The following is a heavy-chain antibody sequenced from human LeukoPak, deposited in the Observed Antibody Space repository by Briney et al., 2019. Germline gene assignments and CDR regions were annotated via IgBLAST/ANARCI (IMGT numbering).Heavy chain of an antibody. V-gene: IGHV4-38-2*02. D-gene: IGHD5-18*01. CDR2: IYTSGST. Sequence: PSETLSLTCAVSGYSISSGYYWGWIRQPPGKGLEWIGRIYTSGSTNYNPSLKSRVTMSVDTSKSQFSLKLSSVTAADTAVYYCAREAPATAMGLVYYYMDVWGKGTTVTVSS. J-gene: IGHJ6*03. CDR1: GYSISSGYY. CDR3: AREAPATAMGLVYYYMDV.